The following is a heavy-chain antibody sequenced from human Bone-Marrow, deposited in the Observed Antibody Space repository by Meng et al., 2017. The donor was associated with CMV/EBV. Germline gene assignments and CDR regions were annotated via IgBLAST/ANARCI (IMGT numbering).Heavy chain of an antibody. J-gene: IGHJ4*02. CDR1: AA. CDR2: TYYRSKWYN. D-gene: IGHD3-10*01. V-gene: IGHV6-1*01. Sequence: AAWNWIRQSTSRGLEWLGRTYYRSKWYNDYAVSVKSRITINPDTSKNQFSLQLNSVTPEDTAVYYCARVFRGGYYGSGSYWARPFDYWGQGTLVTVSS. CDR3: ARVFRGGYYGSGSYWARPFDY.